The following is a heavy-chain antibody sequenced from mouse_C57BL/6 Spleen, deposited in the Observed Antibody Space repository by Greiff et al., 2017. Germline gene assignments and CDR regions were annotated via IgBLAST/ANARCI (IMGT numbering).Heavy chain of an antibody. Sequence: VQLQESGAELVRPGTSVKVSCKASGYAFTNYLIEWVKQRPGQGLEWIGVINPGSGGTNYNEKFKGKATLTADKSSSTAYMQLSSLTSEDSAVYFCARSRYYGSRACWGQGTLVIVSA. J-gene: IGHJ3*01. D-gene: IGHD1-1*01. CDR3: ARSRYYGSRAC. V-gene: IGHV1-54*01. CDR2: INPGSGGT. CDR1: GYAFTNYL.